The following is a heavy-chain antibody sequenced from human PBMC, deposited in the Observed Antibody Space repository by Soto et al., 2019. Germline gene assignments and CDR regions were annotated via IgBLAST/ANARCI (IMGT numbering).Heavy chain of an antibody. D-gene: IGHD5-12*01. Sequence: ASAKVSCKASGYTFTGYYVLWVRQAHGQGLEWMGWISGNSGGTNYAQKFQGRVTMTRDTYTITAYMDLSRLTSDDTDVYYCPRGYCGDSGCSPFFDCWGKRSLVTVSS. J-gene: IGHJ4*02. CDR2: ISGNSGGT. CDR1: GYTFTGYY. V-gene: IGHV1-2*02. CDR3: PRGYCGDSGCSPFFDC.